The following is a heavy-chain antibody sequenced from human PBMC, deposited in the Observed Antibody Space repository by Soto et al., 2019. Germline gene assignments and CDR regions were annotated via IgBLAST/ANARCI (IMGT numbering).Heavy chain of an antibody. Sequence: XETLSLTCTVSGGSISSYYWSWIRQPPGKGLEWIGYIYYSGSTNYNPSLKSRVTISVDTSKNQFSLKLSSVTAADTAVYYCARDPSCIGGSCYPERSRFDPWGQGTLVPVSS. D-gene: IGHD2-15*01. V-gene: IGHV4-59*01. CDR1: GGSISSYY. CDR2: IYYSGST. CDR3: ARDPSCIGGSCYPERSRFDP. J-gene: IGHJ5*02.